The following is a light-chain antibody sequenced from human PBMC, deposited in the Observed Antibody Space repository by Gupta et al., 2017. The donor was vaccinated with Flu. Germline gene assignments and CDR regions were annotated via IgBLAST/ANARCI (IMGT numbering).Light chain of an antibody. CDR3: AAWDDSLNGVV. Sequence: QSVLTQPPSASGTPGQRVTIPCSGSSSNIGSNYVYWYQQLPGTAPKLLIYRNNQRPSGVPDRFSGSKSGTSASLAISGLQSEDEADYYCAAWDDSLNGVVFGGGTKLTVL. V-gene: IGLV1-47*01. J-gene: IGLJ2*01. CDR2: RNN. CDR1: SSNIGSNY.